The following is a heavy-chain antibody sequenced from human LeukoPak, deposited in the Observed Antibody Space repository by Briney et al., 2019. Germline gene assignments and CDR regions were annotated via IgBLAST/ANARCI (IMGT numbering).Heavy chain of an antibody. V-gene: IGHV1-69*04. CDR2: IIPILGIA. Sequence: SVKVSCKASGGTFSSYAISWVRRAPGRGLEWMGRIIPILGIANYAQKFQGRVTITADKSTSTAYMELSSLRSEDTAVYYCARVSSRIAARPDSYYYYYMDVWGKGTTVTVSS. J-gene: IGHJ6*03. CDR1: GGTFSSYA. CDR3: ARVSSRIAARPDSYYYYYMDV. D-gene: IGHD6-6*01.